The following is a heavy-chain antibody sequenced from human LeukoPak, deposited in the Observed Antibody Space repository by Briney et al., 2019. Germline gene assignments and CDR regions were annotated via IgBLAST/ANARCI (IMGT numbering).Heavy chain of an antibody. Sequence: GGSLRLSCAASGFTFNNYAMTWVRQAPGKGLEWVSVINGGSGNSYYADSVKGRFTVSRDNSKNTLYLQMNSLRDEDTAVYYCAKGQGYNYGDSIDYWGQGALVTVSS. CDR3: AKGQGYNYGDSIDY. D-gene: IGHD5-18*01. V-gene: IGHV3-23*01. CDR1: GFTFNNYA. J-gene: IGHJ4*02. CDR2: INGGSGNS.